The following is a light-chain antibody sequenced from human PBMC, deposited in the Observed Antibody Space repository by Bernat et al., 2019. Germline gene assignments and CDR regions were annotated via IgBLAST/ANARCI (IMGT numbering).Light chain of an antibody. CDR2: GAF. J-gene: IGKJ5*01. CDR1: ESVSTTE. V-gene: IGKV3-20*01. CDR3: QPYGKSPVT. Sequence: ELVLTQSPGTLSLSPGDRATLSCRASESVSTTELAWYHRKPGQAPRLLIYGAFTRASGIPDRFSGRGSGTDFTLTIFSLEPEDFAVYYCQPYGKSPVTLGQGTRLEIK.